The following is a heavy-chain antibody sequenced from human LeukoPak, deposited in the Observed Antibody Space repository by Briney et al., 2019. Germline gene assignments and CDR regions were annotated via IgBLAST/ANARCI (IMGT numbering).Heavy chain of an antibody. D-gene: IGHD3-10*01. CDR3: ATRRFGELTY. CDR1: GLTFSNYG. CDR2: ISGSGGNT. J-gene: IGHJ4*02. V-gene: IGHV3-23*01. Sequence: PGGSLRLSCAASGLTFSNYGMSWVRQAPGKGLEWVSAISGSGGNTYYADSVKGRFTISRDNSKNTLYLQMNSLRVEDTAVYYCATRRFGELTYWGQGTLVTVSS.